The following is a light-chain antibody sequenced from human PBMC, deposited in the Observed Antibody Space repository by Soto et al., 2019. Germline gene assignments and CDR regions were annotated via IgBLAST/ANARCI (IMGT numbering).Light chain of an antibody. J-gene: IGKJ2*01. CDR1: QDISNY. V-gene: IGKV1-33*01. Sequence: DIQMTQSPSSLSASVGDRVTITCQASQDISNYLNWYQQKPGKAPKLLIYDASNLETGVPSRFSGSGSGTDFTFTISSLQHEDIATYYCQQYDNVLTFGQGTKLEIK. CDR2: DAS. CDR3: QQYDNVLT.